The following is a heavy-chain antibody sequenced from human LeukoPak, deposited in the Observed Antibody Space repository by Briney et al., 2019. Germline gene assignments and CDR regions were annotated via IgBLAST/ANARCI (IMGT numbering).Heavy chain of an antibody. J-gene: IGHJ4*02. CDR1: GYSITSGYY. D-gene: IGHD4-11*01. V-gene: IGHV4-38-2*01. Sequence: SETLSLTCGVSGYSITSGYYWAWIRQPPGKGLEWIGNIYYSGSTYYNPSLKSRVTISVDTSKDQFSLKLSSVTAADTAVYYCARRYSNYFFDYWGQGTLVTVSS. CDR3: ARRYSNYFFDY. CDR2: IYYSGST.